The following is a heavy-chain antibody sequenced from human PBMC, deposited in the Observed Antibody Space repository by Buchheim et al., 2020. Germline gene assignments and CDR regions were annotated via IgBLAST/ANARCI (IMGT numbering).Heavy chain of an antibody. CDR3: ARDDDSPYSGSYDAGFDY. CDR1: GFTFSSYW. D-gene: IGHD1-26*01. CDR2: IKQDGSEK. J-gene: IGHJ4*02. V-gene: IGHV3-7*01. Sequence: EVQLVESGGGLVQPGGSLRLSCAASGFTFSSYWMSWVRQAPGKGLEWVANIKQDGSEKYYVDSVKGRFTISSDNAKNSLYLQMNSLRAEDTAVYYCARDDDSPYSGSYDAGFDYWGQGTL.